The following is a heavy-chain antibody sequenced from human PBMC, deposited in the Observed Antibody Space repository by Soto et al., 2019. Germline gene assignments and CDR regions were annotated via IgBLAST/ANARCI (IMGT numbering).Heavy chain of an antibody. D-gene: IGHD4-17*01. V-gene: IGHV3-74*03. CDR1: GFTFSNYW. Sequence: GGSLRLSCAASGFTFSNYWMHWVRQAPGKGLVWVSRINIDGSGTTYADSVKGRFTISRDNAKNTVFLEMKNLRAEDTAVYYCARDSYATHVWGKGTKVTVSS. CDR2: INIDGSGT. CDR3: ARDSYATHV. J-gene: IGHJ6*04.